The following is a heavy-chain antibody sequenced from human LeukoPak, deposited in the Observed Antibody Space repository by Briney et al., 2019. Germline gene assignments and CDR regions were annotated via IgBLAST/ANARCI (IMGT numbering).Heavy chain of an antibody. J-gene: IGHJ4*02. V-gene: IGHV4-39*01. CDR3: ARRFIVYYYGSGSYLAFDY. CDR1: GGSISSSSYY. Sequence: PETLSLTCTVPGGSISSSSYYWGWIRQPPGKGLEWVGCIYYSGSTYYNPSLKSRVTLSVDTSKNQFSLKLSSVTAADTAVYYCARRFIVYYYGSGSYLAFDYWGQGTLVTVSS. CDR2: IYYSGST. D-gene: IGHD3-10*01.